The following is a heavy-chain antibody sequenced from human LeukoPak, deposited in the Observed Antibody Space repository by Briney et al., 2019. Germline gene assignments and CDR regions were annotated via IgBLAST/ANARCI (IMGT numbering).Heavy chain of an antibody. CDR2: IYYSGST. CDR3: ARETSGSYADY. CDR1: GETFSGYY. J-gene: IGHJ4*02. Sequence: RASETLSLTCAVYGETFSGYYWSWIRQPPGKGLEWIAYIYYSGSTNYNPSLKSRVTISVDTSKNQFSLKLSSVTAADTAVYYCARETSGSYADYWGQGTLVTVSS. V-gene: IGHV4-59*01. D-gene: IGHD3-10*01.